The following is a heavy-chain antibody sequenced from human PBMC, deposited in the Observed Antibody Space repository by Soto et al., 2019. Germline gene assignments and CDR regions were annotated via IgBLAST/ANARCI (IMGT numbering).Heavy chain of an antibody. CDR3: AKGGGYSPYFYMDV. J-gene: IGHJ6*03. CDR1: GFTFDDYA. V-gene: IGHV3-9*01. D-gene: IGHD3-22*01. Sequence: EVQLVESGGCLVQPGRSLRLSCAASGFTFDDYAMHWVRQAPGKGREWVSGISWNSGNIFYADSVKGRFTIASDSDKNSLHLQMNSLRADDTALYYCAKGGGYSPYFYMDVWGTGTPVTVSS. CDR2: ISWNSGNI.